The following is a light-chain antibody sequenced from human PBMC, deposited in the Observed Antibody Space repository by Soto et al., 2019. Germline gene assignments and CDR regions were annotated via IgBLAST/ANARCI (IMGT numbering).Light chain of an antibody. Sequence: TQRTPSPSSQSASVRDRVTITCLASQSISSYLNWYQQKPGKAPKLVIYAVSSLQSGVPSRFSGSGSGTDVTLTIFCPQAEDFATYCCQHSYSTRNTFGVGALLEIK. CDR2: AVS. CDR3: QHSYSTRNT. J-gene: IGKJ5*01. V-gene: IGKV1-39*01. CDR1: QSISSY.